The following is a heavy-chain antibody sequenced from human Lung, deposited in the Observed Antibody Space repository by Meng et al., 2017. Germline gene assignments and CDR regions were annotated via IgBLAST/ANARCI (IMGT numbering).Heavy chain of an antibody. J-gene: IGHJ4*02. V-gene: IGHV3-21*01. CDR3: ARFETVGVATGDF. Sequence: EVQLVESGGGLVTPGGSLRLSCAASGFTFSNYSMNWVRQAPGKGLEWVSSISGDSRYIFYADSVKGRFTISRDNAKNSLYLLMIGLRPEDTAVFYCARFETVGVATGDFWGQGTLVTVSS. CDR1: GFTFSNYS. D-gene: IGHD2-15*01. CDR2: ISGDSRYI.